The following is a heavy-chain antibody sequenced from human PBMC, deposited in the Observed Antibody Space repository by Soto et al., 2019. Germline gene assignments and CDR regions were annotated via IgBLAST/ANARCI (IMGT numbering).Heavy chain of an antibody. CDR3: ARASRAYCTNGVCYNYYYGMDV. V-gene: IGHV4-59*01. Sequence: SETLSLTCTVSGGSISSYYWSWIRQPPGKGLEWIGYIYYSGSTNYNPSLKSRVTISVDTSKNQFSLKLSSVTAADTAVYYCARASRAYCTNGVCYNYYYGMDVWGQGTTVTVSS. J-gene: IGHJ6*02. D-gene: IGHD2-8*01. CDR1: GGSISSYY. CDR2: IYYSGST.